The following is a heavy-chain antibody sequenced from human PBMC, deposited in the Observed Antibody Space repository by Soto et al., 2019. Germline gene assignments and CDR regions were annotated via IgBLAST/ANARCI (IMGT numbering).Heavy chain of an antibody. J-gene: IGHJ4*02. CDR2: INHSGST. Sequence: GSLRLSCAASGFTFSTYTLNWVRQAPGKGLEWIGEINHSGSTNYNPSLKSRVTISVDTSKNQFSLKLSSVTAADTAVYYCARGLFTLAAGKYFDYWGQGTLVTVSS. CDR1: GFTFSTYT. CDR3: ARGLFTLAAGKYFDY. D-gene: IGHD6-13*01. V-gene: IGHV4-34*01.